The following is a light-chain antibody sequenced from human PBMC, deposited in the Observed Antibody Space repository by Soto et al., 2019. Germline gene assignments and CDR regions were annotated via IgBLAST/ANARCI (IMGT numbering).Light chain of an antibody. V-gene: IGKV1-12*01. CDR1: QSISSW. CDR2: AAS. CDR3: QQGDSFPIT. Sequence: DIQMTQSPSSVSASVGDRVTITCRASQSISSWLAWYQQKPGTVPKLLIYAASSLQSGVPSRFSGSGAGTEFTLTITRLHPEDFGTYYCQQGDSFPITFGQGTRLETK. J-gene: IGKJ5*01.